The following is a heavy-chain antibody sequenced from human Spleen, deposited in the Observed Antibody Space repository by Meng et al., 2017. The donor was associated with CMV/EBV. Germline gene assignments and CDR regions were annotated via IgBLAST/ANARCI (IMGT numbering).Heavy chain of an antibody. J-gene: IGHJ6*02. CDR3: ARARRYCNENGCYFYEMDV. Sequence: ASVKVSCKASGYTFTDYYMHWVRQAPGKGLEWMGWMDPKSGGPVSAQIFQGRVTLTRDTSINTAYMELTRLRSDDTAVYFCARARRYCNENGCYFYEMDVWGQGTMVTVSS. CDR1: GYTFTDYY. D-gene: IGHD2/OR15-2a*01. CDR2: MDPKSGGP. V-gene: IGHV1-2*02.